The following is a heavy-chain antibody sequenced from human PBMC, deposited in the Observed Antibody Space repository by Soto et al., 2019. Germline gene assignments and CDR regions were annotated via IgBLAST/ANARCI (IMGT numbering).Heavy chain of an antibody. D-gene: IGHD1-7*01. Sequence: QITLKESGPTLVKPTQTLTLTCTFSGFSLNTSGVGVDWVRQPPGKALEWLALIYGNDDQRYNLFLKNSLSITKDTSRDQVVLTMTHVYPVDTATYHCAHANNLDYRTPYYTDYWGQGTLVTVS. CDR1: GFSLNTSGVG. CDR3: AHANNLDYRTPYYTDY. CDR2: IYGNDDQ. J-gene: IGHJ4*02. V-gene: IGHV2-5*01.